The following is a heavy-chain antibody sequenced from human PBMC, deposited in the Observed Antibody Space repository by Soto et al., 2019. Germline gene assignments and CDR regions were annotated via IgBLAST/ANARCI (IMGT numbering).Heavy chain of an antibody. V-gene: IGHV3-23*01. CDR1: GCPFSSYA. D-gene: IGHD6-13*01. CDR3: AKGGTRIAAAAPVDY. Sequence: EVQLLESGGGLVQPGGSLRLSCAASGCPFSSYAMSWVRQAPGKGLEWVSDISVSGGSTYYADLVKGRFTISRDNSKNTLYMQMTSLRAEDTAVYYCAKGGTRIAAAAPVDYWGQGTLVTLSS. J-gene: IGHJ4*02. CDR2: ISVSGGST.